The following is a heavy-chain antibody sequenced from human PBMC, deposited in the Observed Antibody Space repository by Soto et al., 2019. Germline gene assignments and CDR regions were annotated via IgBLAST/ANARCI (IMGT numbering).Heavy chain of an antibody. Sequence: QVQLVQSGAEVKKPGASVKVSCKASGYTFTSYAMHWVRQAPGQRLEWMGWINAGNGNTKYSQKFQGRVTITRDTSTSTAYMELSSLRSEDTAVYYCARDYDFWSGYYYFDYWGQGTLVTVSS. CDR1: GYTFTSYA. D-gene: IGHD3-3*01. V-gene: IGHV1-3*01. CDR3: ARDYDFWSGYYYFDY. J-gene: IGHJ4*02. CDR2: INAGNGNT.